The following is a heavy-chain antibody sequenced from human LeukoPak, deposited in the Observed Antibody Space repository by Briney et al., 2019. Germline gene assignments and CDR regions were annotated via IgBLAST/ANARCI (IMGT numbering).Heavy chain of an antibody. V-gene: IGHV3-20*04. Sequence: GGSLRLSCAASGFTFDDYGMSWVRQAPGKGLEWVSGINWNGGSTGYADSVKGRFTISRDNAKYSLYLQMNSLRAEDTAVYYCVRGSYGAYDYWGQGSLVTVSS. J-gene: IGHJ4*02. CDR3: VRGSYGAYDY. D-gene: IGHD4-17*01. CDR1: GFTFDDYG. CDR2: INWNGGST.